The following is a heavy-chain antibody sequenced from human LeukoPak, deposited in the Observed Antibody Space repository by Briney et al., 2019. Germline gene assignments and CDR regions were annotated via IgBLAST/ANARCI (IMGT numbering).Heavy chain of an antibody. D-gene: IGHD3-22*01. J-gene: IGHJ6*02. CDR1: GGSIRSSIYY. CDR2: IYYSGST. CDR3: ARHVAIEYYGGSGYSYYYYAMDV. V-gene: IGHV4-39*01. Sequence: PSETLSLTCTVSGGSIRSSIYYWGWIRQPLGKGLECIESIYYSGSTYYNPSLKSRVNISVDTSKNRFSLKLSSVTAADTAVYYCARHVAIEYYGGSGYSYYYYAMDVWGQGTTVTVSS.